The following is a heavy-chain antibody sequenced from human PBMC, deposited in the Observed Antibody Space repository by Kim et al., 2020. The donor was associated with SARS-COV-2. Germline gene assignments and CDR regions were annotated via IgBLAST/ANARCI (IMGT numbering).Heavy chain of an antibody. D-gene: IGHD3-3*01. CDR1: GYTFTSYG. J-gene: IGHJ5*02. CDR3: ARVEYDFWSGRYGGWFDP. CDR2: ISAYNGNT. V-gene: IGHV1-18*04. Sequence: ASVKVSCKASGYTFTSYGISWVRQAPGQGLEWMGWISAYNGNTNYAQKLQGRVTMTTDTSTSTAYMELRSLRSDDTAVYYCARVEYDFWSGRYGGWFDPWGQGTLVTVSS.